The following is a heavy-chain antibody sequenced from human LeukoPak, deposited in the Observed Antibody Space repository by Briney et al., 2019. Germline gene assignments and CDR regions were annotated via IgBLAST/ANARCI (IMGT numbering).Heavy chain of an antibody. CDR2: ISSTGGTI. J-gene: IGHJ4*02. D-gene: IGHD3-9*01. CDR1: GFTFSSYA. Sequence: GGSLRLSCAASGFTFSSYAMTWVRQAPGKGLEWVSYISSTGGTIYYADSMKGRFTISRDNAKNSLYLQMSSLRVEDTAVYYCARDYPDGGGGRYFDWLPAFWGQGTLVTVSS. CDR3: ARDYPDGGGGRYFDWLPAF. V-gene: IGHV3-48*04.